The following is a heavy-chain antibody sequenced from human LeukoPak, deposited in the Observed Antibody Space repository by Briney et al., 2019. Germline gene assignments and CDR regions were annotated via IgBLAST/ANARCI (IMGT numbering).Heavy chain of an antibody. CDR2: ISSTISYI. D-gene: IGHD5-18*01. CDR1: GFTFSSYS. Sequence: GGSLRLSCAASGFTFSSYSMNWVRQAPGKRLEWVSSISSTISYIYYADSVKGRFTISRDNRKNSLYLQMNSLRVEDTAVYFCASGLTAMLTAEEGFDYWGQGTLVTVSS. V-gene: IGHV3-21*01. J-gene: IGHJ4*02. CDR3: ASGLTAMLTAEEGFDY.